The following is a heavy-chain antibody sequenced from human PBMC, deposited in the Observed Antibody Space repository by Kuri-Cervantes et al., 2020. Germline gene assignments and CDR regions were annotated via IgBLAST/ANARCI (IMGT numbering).Heavy chain of an antibody. D-gene: IGHD3-10*01. J-gene: IGHJ6*02. Sequence: GESLKISCAASGFTFSSYWMSWVRQAPGKGLEWVANIKQDGSEKYYVDSVKGRFTISRDNAKNSLYLQMNSLRAEDTAVYYCARTPTWFGELLYLNYYYGMDVWGQGTTVTVSS. CDR1: GFTFSSYW. V-gene: IGHV3-7*01. CDR2: IKQDGSEK. CDR3: ARTPTWFGELLYLNYYYGMDV.